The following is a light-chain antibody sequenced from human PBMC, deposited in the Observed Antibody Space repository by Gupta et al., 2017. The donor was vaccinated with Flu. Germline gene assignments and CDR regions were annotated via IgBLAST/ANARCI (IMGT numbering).Light chain of an antibody. Sequence: ATLFLSPGERAVLACRASQSVRPSIAWYQQKRGQAPRLLMYDASRRDDGVPARFSGSGSGTDFTLTISTREQEDFAVYYCQQRSGLPMYTFGQGTKLEIK. CDR1: QSVRPS. J-gene: IGKJ2*01. V-gene: IGKV3-11*01. CDR2: DAS. CDR3: QQRSGLPMYT.